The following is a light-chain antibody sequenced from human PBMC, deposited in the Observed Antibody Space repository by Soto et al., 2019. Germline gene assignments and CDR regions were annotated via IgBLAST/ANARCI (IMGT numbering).Light chain of an antibody. CDR3: VLYMGRGIWV. Sequence: QTVVTQEPSFSVSPGGTVTLTCGLSSGSVSTDDYPGWYQQTPGQAPRALIYNTYTRSSGVPDRFSGSIVGNKAALPITGAQAYDESDYYCVLYMGRGIWVFGGGTKLTVL. CDR2: NTY. J-gene: IGLJ3*02. CDR1: SGSVSTDDY. V-gene: IGLV8-61*01.